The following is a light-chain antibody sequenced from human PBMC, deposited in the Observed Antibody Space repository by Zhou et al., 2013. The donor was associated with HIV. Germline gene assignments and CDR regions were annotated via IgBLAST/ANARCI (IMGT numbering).Light chain of an antibody. Sequence: NVLTQSPGTLSLSPGERATLSCRASQSVSSYLAWYQQKPGQAPRLLISDSSNRATGIPARFSGGGSGTDFTLTISSLEPEDFAVYYCQQRSSWPLTFGGGTKVDI. J-gene: IGKJ4*01. V-gene: IGKV3-11*01. CDR2: DSS. CDR1: QSVSSY. CDR3: QQRSSWPLT.